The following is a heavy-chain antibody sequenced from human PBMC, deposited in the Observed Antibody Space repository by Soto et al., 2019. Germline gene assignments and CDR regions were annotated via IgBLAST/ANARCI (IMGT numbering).Heavy chain of an antibody. J-gene: IGHJ6*02. CDR2: VYLGDST. D-gene: IGHD3-22*01. CDR1: GFAIRDYY. Sequence: GGSLRLSCAVSGFAIRDYYMSWVRQAPGKGLEWVSVVYLGDSTFYADSVKGRFTIFRDDSKNTLYLQMNSLRAEDTAVYYCAKEWYYYDSSGYYYVTYYYYGMDVWGQGTTVTVSS. V-gene: IGHV3-53*05. CDR3: AKEWYYYDSSGYYYVTYYYYGMDV.